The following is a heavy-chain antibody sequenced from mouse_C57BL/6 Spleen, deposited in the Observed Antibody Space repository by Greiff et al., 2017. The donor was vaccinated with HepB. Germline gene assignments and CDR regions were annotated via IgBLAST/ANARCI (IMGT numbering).Heavy chain of an antibody. Sequence: QVQLQQSGAELARPGASVKLSCKASGYTFTSYGISWVKQRTGQGLEWIGEIYPRSGNTYYNEKFKGKATLTADKSSSTAYMELRSLTSEDSAVYFCARSLTGYGSGLYYFDYWGQGTTLTVSS. CDR3: ARSLTGYGSGLYYFDY. J-gene: IGHJ2*01. CDR2: IYPRSGNT. CDR1: GYTFTSYG. D-gene: IGHD1-1*01. V-gene: IGHV1-81*01.